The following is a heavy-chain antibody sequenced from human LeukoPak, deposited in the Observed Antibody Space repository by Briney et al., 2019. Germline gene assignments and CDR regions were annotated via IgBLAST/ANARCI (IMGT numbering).Heavy chain of an antibody. J-gene: IGHJ4*02. V-gene: IGHV3-23*01. CDR3: AKDAAGPEY. CDR2: ISGNGNTI. CDR1: GFTFSNYA. Sequence: GGSLRLSCAASGFTFSNYAMSWVRQAPGKGLEWVSAISGNGNTIYYADSVRGRFTISRDNSKNTLFLQMNSLRAEDTAVYYCAKDAAGPEYWGQGTLVTVSS. D-gene: IGHD6-13*01.